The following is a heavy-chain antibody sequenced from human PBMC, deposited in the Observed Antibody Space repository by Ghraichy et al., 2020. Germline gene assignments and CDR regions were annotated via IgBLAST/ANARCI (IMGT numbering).Heavy chain of an antibody. CDR1: GFTFSNYA. J-gene: IGHJ5*02. D-gene: IGHD5-12*01. CDR3: AKAWGYCGGGAGPSYNWFDP. CDR2: IGGKGGPT. V-gene: IGHV3-23*01. Sequence: GGSLRLSCAGSGFTFSNYAMSWVRQAPGKGLEWVSTIGGKGGPTYYADSVKGRFTISRDNSKNTLYLQMNSLRVEDTAVYYCAKAWGYCGGGAGPSYNWFDPWGQGTLVTVSS.